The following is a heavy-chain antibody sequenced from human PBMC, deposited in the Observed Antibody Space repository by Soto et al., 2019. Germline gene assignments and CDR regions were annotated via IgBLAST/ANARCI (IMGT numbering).Heavy chain of an antibody. Sequence: GASVKVSCKASGFTFTNSVMQWVRQARGQRLEWIGWIVVGSGNTNYAQKFQERVTITRDMSTSTAYMELSSLRSEDTAVYYCAASYRLYCSGGSCYPGSYYYYMDVWGKGTTVTVSS. CDR1: GFTFTNSV. J-gene: IGHJ6*03. CDR2: IVVGSGNT. V-gene: IGHV1-58*02. CDR3: AASYRLYCSGGSCYPGSYYYYMDV. D-gene: IGHD2-15*01.